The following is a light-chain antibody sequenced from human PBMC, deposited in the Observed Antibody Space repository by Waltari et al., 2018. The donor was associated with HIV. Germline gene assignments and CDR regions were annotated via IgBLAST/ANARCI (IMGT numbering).Light chain of an antibody. Sequence: QSALNQPASVSGSPGQSITISCSGTSRNVANYRLVSWYQQHPGQAPRLMIYEGNIRPSGFSGRFSGSRSANAASLTVSGLQPDDDADYYCCSCAGGGPYYVFGNGTKVTVL. CDR3: CSCAGGGPYYV. V-gene: IGLV2-23*01. J-gene: IGLJ1*01. CDR2: EGN. CDR1: SRNVANYRL.